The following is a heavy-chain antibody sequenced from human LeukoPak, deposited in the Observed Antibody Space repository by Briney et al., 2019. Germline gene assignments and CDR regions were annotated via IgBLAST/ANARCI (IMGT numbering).Heavy chain of an antibody. CDR2: INHSGST. CDR3: ARGGYSDY. CDR1: GGSFSGYY. Sequence: PSETLSLTCAVYGGSFSGYYWSWIRHPPRQGLEWIGEINHSGSTNYNPALKSRVTISVDTSKNQFALKLSSVTAADTAVYYCARGGYSDYWGQGTLVTVSS. J-gene: IGHJ4*02. D-gene: IGHD5-12*01. V-gene: IGHV4-34*01.